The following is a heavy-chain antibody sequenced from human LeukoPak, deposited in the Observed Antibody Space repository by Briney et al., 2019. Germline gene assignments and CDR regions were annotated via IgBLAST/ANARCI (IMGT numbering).Heavy chain of an antibody. CDR3: ARERSGSEIFARSFDI. CDR2: IYYSGTT. D-gene: IGHD3-3*01. CDR1: GGSISSGSYY. Sequence: SETLSLTCTVSGGSISSGSYYWVWIRQPPGKGLEWIGTIYYSGTTYYNPSLKSRVTISVDTSKSRFSLKLSSVTAADTAVYYCARERSGSEIFARSFDIWGQGTMVTVSS. V-gene: IGHV4-39*07. J-gene: IGHJ3*02.